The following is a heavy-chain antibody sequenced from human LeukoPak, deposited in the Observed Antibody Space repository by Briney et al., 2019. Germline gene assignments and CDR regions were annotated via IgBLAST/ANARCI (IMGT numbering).Heavy chain of an antibody. D-gene: IGHD3-3*01. Sequence: AGGSLRLSCAASGFTFDDYGMSWVRQAPGKGLEWVSGINWNGVSTAYADSVKGRFTISRDNAKNSLYLQMSSLRAEDTALYYCAREGGPYYDFWSGYYKGSFGEYYYYMDVWGKGTTVTVSS. CDR2: INWNGVST. CDR1: GFTFDDYG. CDR3: AREGGPYYDFWSGYYKGSFGEYYYYMDV. V-gene: IGHV3-20*04. J-gene: IGHJ6*03.